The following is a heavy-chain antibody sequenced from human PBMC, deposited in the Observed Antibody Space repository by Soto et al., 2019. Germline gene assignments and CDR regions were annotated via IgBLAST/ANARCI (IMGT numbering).Heavy chain of an antibody. V-gene: IGHV3-53*01. D-gene: IGHD3-22*01. CDR2: IYAGGST. CDR3: AGLIVVRAGPNWFDP. Sequence: QPGGSLRLSCAASGFTVSSNYMSWVRQSPGKGLEWVSIIYAGGSTYYADSVKGRFTISRDNSKNTLYLQMNSLRAEDTAVYYCAGLIVVRAGPNWFDPWGQGTLVTVSS. J-gene: IGHJ5*02. CDR1: GFTVSSNY.